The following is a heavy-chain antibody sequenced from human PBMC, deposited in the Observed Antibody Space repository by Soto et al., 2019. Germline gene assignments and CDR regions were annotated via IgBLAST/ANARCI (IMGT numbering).Heavy chain of an antibody. CDR2: MNPNSGNT. J-gene: IGHJ4*02. Sequence: ASVKVSCKASGYTFTSYDINWVRQATGQGLEWMGWMNPNSGNTGYAQKFQGRVTMTRNTSISTAYMELSSLRSEDTAVYYCARGVVRFLEWLSKDYYFYYWGQGTLVTVSS. D-gene: IGHD3-3*01. V-gene: IGHV1-8*01. CDR3: ARGVVRFLEWLSKDYYFYY. CDR1: GYTFTSYD.